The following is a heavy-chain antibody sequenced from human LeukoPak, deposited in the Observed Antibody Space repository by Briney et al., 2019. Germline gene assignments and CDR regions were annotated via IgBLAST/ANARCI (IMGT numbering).Heavy chain of an antibody. CDR1: GFTFSSYW. J-gene: IGHJ4*02. Sequence: GGSLRLSCAASGFTFSSYWMSWVRQAPGKGLEWVANIKQDGSEKYYVDSVKGRFTISRDNAKNSLYLQMNSLRAEDTAVYYCARDFIVSYYDSSGFGYWGQGTPVTVSS. CDR3: ARDFIVSYYDSSGFGY. CDR2: IKQDGSEK. V-gene: IGHV3-7*05. D-gene: IGHD3-22*01.